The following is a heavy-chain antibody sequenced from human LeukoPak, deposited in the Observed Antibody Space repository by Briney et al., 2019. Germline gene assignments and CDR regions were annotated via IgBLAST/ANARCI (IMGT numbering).Heavy chain of an antibody. CDR1: GVTCSSYS. D-gene: IGHD4-23*01. CDR2: ISSSSSTI. CDR3: ARLGGHDYGGKDSYWYFDL. J-gene: IGHJ2*01. V-gene: IGHV3-48*01. Sequence: GGSLRLSCAASGVTCSSYSMNWVRQAPGKGLEWVSYISSSSSTIYYADSVKGRFTISRDNAKNSLYLQMNSLRAEDTAVYYCARLGGHDYGGKDSYWYFDLWGRGTLVTVSS.